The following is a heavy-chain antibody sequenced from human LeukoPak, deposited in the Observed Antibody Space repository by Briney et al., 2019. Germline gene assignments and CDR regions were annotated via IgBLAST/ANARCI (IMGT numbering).Heavy chain of an antibody. Sequence: SVKVSCKASGGTFSSYAISWVRQAPGQGLEWMGGIIPIFGTANYAQKFQGRVTITTDESTSTAYMELSSLRSEGTAVYYCARGSSWYANWFDPWGQGTLVTVSS. CDR3: ARGSSWYANWFDP. V-gene: IGHV1-69*05. CDR1: GGTFSSYA. D-gene: IGHD6-13*01. J-gene: IGHJ5*02. CDR2: IIPIFGTA.